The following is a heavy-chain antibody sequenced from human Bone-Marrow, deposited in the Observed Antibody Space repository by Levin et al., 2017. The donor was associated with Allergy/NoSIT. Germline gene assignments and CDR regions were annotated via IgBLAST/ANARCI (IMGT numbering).Heavy chain of an antibody. CDR2: INDRGDT. V-gene: IGHV4-4*07. CDR3: ARGGVTTDL. CDR1: GGSLSSSF. J-gene: IGHJ3*01. Sequence: KPSETLSLTCTVSGGSLSSSFWAWIRQAAGKRLEWIGRINDRGDTTYNPSLKSRVTMSVDTSKNQFSLKLTSVTAADTAVYYCARGGVTTDLWGQGTMVSVSS. D-gene: IGHD2-21*02.